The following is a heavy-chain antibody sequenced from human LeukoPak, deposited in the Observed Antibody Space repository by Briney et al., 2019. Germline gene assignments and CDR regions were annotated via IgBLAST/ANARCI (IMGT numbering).Heavy chain of an antibody. Sequence: PGRSLRLSCAASGFTFTSYNMNWVRQAPGKGLEWVSSISDGSSYLYYADSVKGRFTISRDNAKNSLYLQMNSLRAEDTAVYYCARTEYISSPPTYYFDYWGQGTLVTVSS. CDR3: ARTEYISSPPTYYFDY. CDR1: GFTFTSYN. D-gene: IGHD6-13*01. J-gene: IGHJ4*02. V-gene: IGHV3-21*01. CDR2: ISDGSSYL.